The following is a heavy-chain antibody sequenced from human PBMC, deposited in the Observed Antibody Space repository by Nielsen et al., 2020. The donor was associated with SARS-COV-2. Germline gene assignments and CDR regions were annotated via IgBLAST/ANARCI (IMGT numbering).Heavy chain of an antibody. V-gene: IGHV3-11*03. D-gene: IGHD6-19*01. CDR3: ARGGLGDWQWLVRY. CDR2: ISGGSTYT. J-gene: IGHJ4*02. CDR1: GFTFSDHY. Sequence: GESLKISCAASGFTFSDHYMSWIRQAPGKGLEWISYISGGSTYTNYADSVEGRFTISRDNAKNSLYLQMNSLRAEDTAVYYCARGGLGDWQWLVRYWGQGTLVTVSS.